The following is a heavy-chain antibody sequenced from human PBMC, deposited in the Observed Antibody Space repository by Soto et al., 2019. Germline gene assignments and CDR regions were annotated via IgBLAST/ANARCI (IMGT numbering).Heavy chain of an antibody. J-gene: IGHJ4*02. CDR3: AKQGTTPAFDY. CDR1: GASISSTNW. Sequence: QVQLQESGPGLVKPSGTLSLTCAVSGASISSTNWWSWVRQPPGKGLEWIGGIYHDGNTYYNSSLKSRVTISVDKSENQFSLRLRAVIAADTAVYYCAKQGTTPAFDYWGQGILVTVSS. V-gene: IGHV4-4*02. CDR2: IYHDGNT. D-gene: IGHD4-17*01.